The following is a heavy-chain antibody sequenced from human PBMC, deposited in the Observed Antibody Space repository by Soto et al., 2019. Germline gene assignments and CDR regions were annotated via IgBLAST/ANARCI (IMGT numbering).Heavy chain of an antibody. CDR2: ISTYNGNT. CDR1: GYRFTTYG. V-gene: IGHV1-18*04. J-gene: IGHJ6*02. CDR3: ARGLXXXXXDV. Sequence: QVQLLQSGAEVKKPGASVKVSCKASGYRFTTYGITWVRLAPGQGLEWLGGISTYNGNTDYAQNLQDRVTMTTETXXXXAYMEVTXXXXXXXAVYYCARGLXXXXXDVWGQG.